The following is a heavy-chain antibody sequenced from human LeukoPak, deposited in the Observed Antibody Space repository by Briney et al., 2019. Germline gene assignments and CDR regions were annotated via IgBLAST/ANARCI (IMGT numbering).Heavy chain of an antibody. CDR2: ISYDGSNK. CDR1: GSTFSSYA. J-gene: IGHJ4*02. CDR3: ASHLTD. V-gene: IGHV3-30*04. Sequence: GRSLRLSCAASGSTFSSYAMHWVRQAPGKGLEWVAVISYDGSNKYYADSVKGRFTISRDYSKNTLYLQMNSLRAEDTAVYYCASHLTDWGQGTLVTVSS.